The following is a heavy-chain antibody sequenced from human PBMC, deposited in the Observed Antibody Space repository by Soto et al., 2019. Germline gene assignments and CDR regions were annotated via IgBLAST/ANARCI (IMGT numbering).Heavy chain of an antibody. D-gene: IGHD3-9*01. V-gene: IGHV1-18*01. Sequence: ASVKVSCKASGYTFTSYGISWVRQAPGQGLEWMGWISAYNGNTNYAQKLQGRVTMTTDTSTSTAYMELRSLRSDAAAVYYCARDKRVRTGDAFDIWGQGTMVTVSS. CDR2: ISAYNGNT. CDR3: ARDKRVRTGDAFDI. CDR1: GYTFTSYG. J-gene: IGHJ3*02.